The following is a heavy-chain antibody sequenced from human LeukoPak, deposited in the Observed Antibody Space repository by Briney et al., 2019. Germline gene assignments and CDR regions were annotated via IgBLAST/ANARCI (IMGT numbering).Heavy chain of an antibody. V-gene: IGHV3-23*01. Sequence: PGGSLRLSCAASGFAFSGYAMSWVRQPPGKGLEWVSVISRRDDYTYYADSVKGRFTVSRDNSKNTLYLQMNTLRAEDTAVYYCANDYRSGSFHDFWGQGTLVTVSS. CDR1: GFAFSGYA. J-gene: IGHJ4*02. D-gene: IGHD3-10*01. CDR3: ANDYRSGSFHDF. CDR2: ISRRDDYT.